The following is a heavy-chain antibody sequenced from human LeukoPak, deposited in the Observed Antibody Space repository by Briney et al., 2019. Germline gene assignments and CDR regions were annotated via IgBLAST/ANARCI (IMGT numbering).Heavy chain of an antibody. D-gene: IGHD1-26*01. CDR3: ARDLMGATHYFQH. V-gene: IGHV3-43D*03. CDR2: ISWSGGRT. CDR1: GFAFDDYS. Sequence: GGSLRLSCAASGFAFDDYSMHWVRQAPGKGLEWVSLISWSGGRTYYADSVKGRFTISRDNSKNSLYLQMNSLRAEDTAVYYCARDLMGATHYFQHWGQGTLVTVSS. J-gene: IGHJ1*01.